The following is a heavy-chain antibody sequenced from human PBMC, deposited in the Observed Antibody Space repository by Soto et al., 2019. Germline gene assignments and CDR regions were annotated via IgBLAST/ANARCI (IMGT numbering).Heavy chain of an antibody. D-gene: IGHD4-17*01. V-gene: IGHV6-1*01. CDR1: GDSVSSNSAA. Sequence: SQTLSLTCAISGDSVSSNSAAWNWIRQSPSRGLEWLGRTYYRSKWYNDYAVSVKSRITINPDTSKNQFSLQLNSVTPEDTAVYYCARDHDYGDYDGARGNWFDPWGQGTLVTVSS. CDR2: TYYRSKWYN. J-gene: IGHJ5*02. CDR3: ARDHDYGDYDGARGNWFDP.